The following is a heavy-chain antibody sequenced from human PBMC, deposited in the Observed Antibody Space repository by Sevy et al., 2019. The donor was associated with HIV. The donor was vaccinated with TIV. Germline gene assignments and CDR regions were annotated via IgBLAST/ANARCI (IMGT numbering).Heavy chain of an antibody. CDR1: GFTFSSYG. Sequence: GGSLRLSCAASGFTFSSYGMHWVRQAPGKGLEWVAFIRYDGSNKYYADSVKGRFTISRDNSKNTLYLQMNSLRAEDTAVYYCAKDAQWELPYYYGMDVWGQWTTVTVSS. CDR2: IRYDGSNK. D-gene: IGHD1-26*01. CDR3: AKDAQWELPYYYGMDV. V-gene: IGHV3-30*02. J-gene: IGHJ6*02.